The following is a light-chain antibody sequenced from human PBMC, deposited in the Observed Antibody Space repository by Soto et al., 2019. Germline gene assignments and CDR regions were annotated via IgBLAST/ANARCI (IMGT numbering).Light chain of an antibody. CDR2: LGS. V-gene: IGKV2-28*01. CDR3: MQALHTPST. Sequence: DIVITQSPLSLPVTPGEPASISCRSRQTLLHNTGYNYLDWYLQKPGQSPQLLIYLGSNRASGVTDRFSGSGSGTDFTLNISRLEAEDVVLYYCMQALHTPSTFGRGTKLEIK. CDR1: QTLLHNTGYNY. J-gene: IGKJ2*01.